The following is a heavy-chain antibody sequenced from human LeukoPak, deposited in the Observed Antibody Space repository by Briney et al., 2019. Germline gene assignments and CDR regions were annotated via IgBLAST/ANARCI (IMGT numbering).Heavy chain of an antibody. J-gene: IGHJ3*02. CDR3: ARRHSRSWLTDDAFDI. CDR1: GYTFTSYG. D-gene: IGHD6-13*01. CDR2: MKPNSGNT. V-gene: IGHV1-8*01. Sequence: GASVKVSCTGSGYTFTSYGINWGRQATGQGLEWMGWMKPNSGNTRYAQKFPRRLTITTDNSTRTEFTELSSPRSDDTAVSYCARRHSRSWLTDDAFDIWGQGTMVTVSS.